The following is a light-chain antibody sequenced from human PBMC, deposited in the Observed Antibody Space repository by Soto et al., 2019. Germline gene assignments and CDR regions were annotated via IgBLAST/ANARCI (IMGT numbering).Light chain of an antibody. Sequence: SYELIQPPSVSVAPGQTARISCGGNNIGSESVHWYQQKPGQAPVLVIHDDSDRPSEIPERFSGSNSGNTATLTISRVEAGDEADYYCQVWGAGSGPSVVFGGGTKVTVL. CDR2: DDS. CDR1: NIGSES. V-gene: IGLV3-21*02. J-gene: IGLJ2*01. CDR3: QVWGAGSGPSVV.